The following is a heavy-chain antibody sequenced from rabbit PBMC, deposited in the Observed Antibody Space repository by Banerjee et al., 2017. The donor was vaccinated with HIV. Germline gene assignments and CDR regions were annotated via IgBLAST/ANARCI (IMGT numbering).Heavy chain of an antibody. CDR1: GLDFSSSYW. V-gene: IGHV1S45*01. D-gene: IGHD2-1*01. CDR3: ARDMSNAAGDGSL. J-gene: IGHJ4*01. Sequence: QQQLEESGGGLVKPGGTLTLTCKASGLDFSSSYWMCWVRQAPGKGLEWIACIDSSSGGTRYASWVKGRFTISKTSSTTVTLQMTSLTAADTATYFCARDMSNAAGDGSLWGPGTLVTVS. CDR2: IDSSSGGT.